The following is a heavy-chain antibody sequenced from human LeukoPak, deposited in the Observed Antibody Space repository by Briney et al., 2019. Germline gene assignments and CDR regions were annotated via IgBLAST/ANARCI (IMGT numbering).Heavy chain of an antibody. CDR3: ASEIVRGSVNYDF. Sequence: SQTLSPTCAISGDSVSRNSAAWNWIRQSPSRGLEWLGRTYYRSKWYNDYAVSVKSRITINSDTSKNQFSLQLNSVTPEDAAVYYCASEIVRGSVNYDFWGQGTLVTVSS. J-gene: IGHJ4*02. D-gene: IGHD3-16*01. CDR2: TYYRSKWYN. V-gene: IGHV6-1*01. CDR1: GDSVSRNSAA.